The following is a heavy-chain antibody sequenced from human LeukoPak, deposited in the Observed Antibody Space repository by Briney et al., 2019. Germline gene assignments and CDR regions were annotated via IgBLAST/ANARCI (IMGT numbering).Heavy chain of an antibody. V-gene: IGHV3-23*01. J-gene: IGHJ4*02. Sequence: GGSLRLSCAASGFTFSIYAMSWVRQAPGEGPEWVSAISGSGGGTYYADSVKGRFTISRDNSKNTLFLQMDSLRVEDTAVYYCVKSLVAGTSGYWGQGTLVTVSS. CDR3: VKSLVAGTSGY. D-gene: IGHD6-19*01. CDR2: ISGSGGGT. CDR1: GFTFSIYA.